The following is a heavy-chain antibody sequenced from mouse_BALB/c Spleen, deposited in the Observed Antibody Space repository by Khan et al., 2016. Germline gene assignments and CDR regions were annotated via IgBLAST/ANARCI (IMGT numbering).Heavy chain of an antibody. J-gene: IGHJ4*01. CDR1: GFNIKDYY. CDR3: NACTSVSLDS. V-gene: IGHV14-4*02. D-gene: IGHD6-2*01. CDR2: IDPENGDT. Sequence: VQLQQSGAELVRSGASVKLSCTASGFNIKDYYMHWVKQRPEQGLEWIGWIDPENGDTEYAPKLQGKVTMTADTATNTAYLQLSSVTSEDTDVSSCNACTSVSLDSWGQGPSFPVSS.